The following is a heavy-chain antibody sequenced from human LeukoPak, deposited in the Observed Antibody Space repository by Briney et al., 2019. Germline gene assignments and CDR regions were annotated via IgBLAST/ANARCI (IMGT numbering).Heavy chain of an antibody. CDR2: ISGSGGST. V-gene: IGHV3-23*01. CDR3: AKLKGTMIVVVYYYFDY. Sequence: PGGSLRLSCAASGFTFSNAWMSWVRQAPGKGLEWVSAISGSGGSTYYADSVKGRFTISRDNSKNTLYLQMNSLRAEDTAVYYCAKLKGTMIVVVYYYFDYWGQGTLVTVSS. D-gene: IGHD3-22*01. J-gene: IGHJ4*02. CDR1: GFTFSNAW.